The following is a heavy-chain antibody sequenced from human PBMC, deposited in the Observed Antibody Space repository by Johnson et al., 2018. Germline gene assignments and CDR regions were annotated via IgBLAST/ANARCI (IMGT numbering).Heavy chain of an antibody. V-gene: IGHV4-34*01. CDR1: GGSFSGYY. J-gene: IGHJ3*02. Sequence: QVRLRQSGAGLLEPTVTLVLWCAVYGGSFSGYYWSWIRQPPGTGLEWMGEIKHSGSTNYNRCLKSRFTISLDTSNNQFPMKLSSVTAADTAVYYCARGSLRSLPYSYGSGSYYKSPHHDAFDIGGQGTMVTVSS. CDR2: IKHSGST. D-gene: IGHD3-10*01. CDR3: ARGSLRSLPYSYGSGSYYKSPHHDAFDI.